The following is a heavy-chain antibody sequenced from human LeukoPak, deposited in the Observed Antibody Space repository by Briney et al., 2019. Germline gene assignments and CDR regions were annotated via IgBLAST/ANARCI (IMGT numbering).Heavy chain of an antibody. J-gene: IGHJ5*02. CDR2: ISYDGSNK. V-gene: IGHV3-30*18. CDR3: AKDVSWNWFDP. CDR1: GFTFRSYS. Sequence: GGSLRLSCAASGFTFRSYSMNWVRQAPGKGLEWVAVISYDGSNKYYADSVKGRFTISRDNSKNTLYLQMNTLRAEDTAVYYCAKDVSWNWFDPWGQGTLVTVSS.